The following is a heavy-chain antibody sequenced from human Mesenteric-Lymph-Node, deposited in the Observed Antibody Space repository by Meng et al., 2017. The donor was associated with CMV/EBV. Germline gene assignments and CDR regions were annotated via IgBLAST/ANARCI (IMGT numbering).Heavy chain of an antibody. V-gene: IGHV4-34*01. CDR3: ARDRRFLEWLSTDYGMDV. CDR1: GGSFSGYY. Sequence: SETLSLTCAVYGGSFSGYYWSWIRQPPGKGLEWIGEINHSGSTNYNPSLKSRVTISVDTSKNQFSLKLSSVTAADTAVYYCARDRRFLEWLSTDYGMDVWGQGTTVTVSS. D-gene: IGHD3-3*01. J-gene: IGHJ6*02. CDR2: INHSGST.